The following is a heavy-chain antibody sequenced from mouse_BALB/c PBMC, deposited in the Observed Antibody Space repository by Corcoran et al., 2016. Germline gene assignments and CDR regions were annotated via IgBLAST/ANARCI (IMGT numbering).Heavy chain of an antibody. J-gene: IGHJ4*01. CDR3: ASLITSFYAMDY. D-gene: IGHD2-4*01. V-gene: IGHV1-63*02. CDR1: GYTFTNYW. Sequence: QVQLQQSGAELVRPGTSVKMSCKAAGYTFTNYWIGWVKQRHGHGLEWSGDIYPGGGYTNYNEKFKGKATLTADTSSSTAYMQLSSLTSEDSAIYYCASLITSFYAMDYWGQGTSVTVSS. CDR2: IYPGGGYT.